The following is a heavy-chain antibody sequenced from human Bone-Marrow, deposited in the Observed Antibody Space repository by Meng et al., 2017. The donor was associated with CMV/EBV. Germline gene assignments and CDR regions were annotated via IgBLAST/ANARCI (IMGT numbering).Heavy chain of an antibody. Sequence: ASVKVSCKVSGYTLTELSMHWVRQAPGKGLEWMGGFDPEDGETIYAQKFQGRVTRTEDTSTDTAYMELRSLRSDDTAVYYFARAQAGVGWFDPCGQGTLVTVSS. V-gene: IGHV1-24*01. CDR2: FDPEDGET. CDR3: ARAQAGVGWFDP. J-gene: IGHJ5*02. D-gene: IGHD6-19*01. CDR1: GYTLTELS.